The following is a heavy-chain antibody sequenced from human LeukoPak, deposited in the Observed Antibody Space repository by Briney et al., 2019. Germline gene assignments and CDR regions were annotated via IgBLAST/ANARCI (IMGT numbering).Heavy chain of an antibody. CDR1: GFTFSSYW. CDR3: ARGGFRYFAH. V-gene: IGHV3-7*04. J-gene: IGHJ5*02. Sequence: GGSLRLSCAASGFTFSSYWMNWVRPAPGKGLEWVANIKQDGSDKDYVDSVKGRFTISRDNAKNSLYLQMNSLRAEDTAVYYCARGGFRYFAHWGQGTLVTVSS. CDR2: IKQDGSDK. D-gene: IGHD3-16*02.